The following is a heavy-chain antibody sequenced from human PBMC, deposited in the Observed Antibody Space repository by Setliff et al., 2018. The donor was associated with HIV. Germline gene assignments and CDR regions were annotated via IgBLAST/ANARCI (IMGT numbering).Heavy chain of an antibody. D-gene: IGHD1-26*01. Sequence: SETLSLTCYVTDDPISSYYWSWVRQPAGKGLEWIGRLYVSGDTNYNPSLKSRVTMSLDTSKKHFSLKLSSVTAADTAVYYCARDSELGLNYHYGMDVWGQGTTVTVSS. CDR3: ARDSELGLNYHYGMDV. J-gene: IGHJ6*02. CDR2: LYVSGDT. V-gene: IGHV4-4*07. CDR1: DDPISSYY.